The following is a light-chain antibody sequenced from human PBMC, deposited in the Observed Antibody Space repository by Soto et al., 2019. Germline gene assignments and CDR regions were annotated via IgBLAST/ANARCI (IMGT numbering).Light chain of an antibody. CDR2: DVS. CDR1: SSDVGGYNY. Sequence: QSVLTQPASVSWSPGQSITISYTGNSSDVGGYNYVSWYQQHPGKAPKLMIYDVSNRPSGVSNRFSGSKSGNTASLTISGLQAEDEADYYCSSYTSSSTLPFVGGTKLTVL. V-gene: IGLV2-14*01. J-gene: IGLJ2*01. CDR3: SSYTSSSTLP.